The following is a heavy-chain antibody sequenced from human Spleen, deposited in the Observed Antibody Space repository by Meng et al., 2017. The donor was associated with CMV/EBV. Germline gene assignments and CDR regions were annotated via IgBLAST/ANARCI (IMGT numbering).Heavy chain of an antibody. CDR3: ARALAGVDY. CDR1: GGSIISGDYS. V-gene: IGHV4-30-4*08. D-gene: IGHD6-13*01. J-gene: IGHJ4*02. Sequence: QVQLQRVGPGLAKPSPPLPLTCTVHGGSIISGDYSWSWIRQPPGKGLELIGYIYYSGSTYYNPSLKSRVTISVDTSKNQFSLKLSSVTAADTAVYYCARALAGVDYWGQGTLVTVSS. CDR2: IYYSGST.